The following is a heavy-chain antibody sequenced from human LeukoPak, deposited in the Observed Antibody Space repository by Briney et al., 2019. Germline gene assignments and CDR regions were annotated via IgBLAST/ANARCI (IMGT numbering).Heavy chain of an antibody. D-gene: IGHD3-10*01. Sequence: SETLSLTCAVYGGSFSGYYWSWIRQPPGKGLEWIGEINHSGSTNYNPSLKSRVTISVDTSKNQFPLKLSSVTAADTAVYYCAREYYYGSGSRDPIFDYWGQGTLVTVSS. CDR3: AREYYYGSGSRDPIFDY. CDR1: GGSFSGYY. J-gene: IGHJ4*02. V-gene: IGHV4-34*01. CDR2: INHSGST.